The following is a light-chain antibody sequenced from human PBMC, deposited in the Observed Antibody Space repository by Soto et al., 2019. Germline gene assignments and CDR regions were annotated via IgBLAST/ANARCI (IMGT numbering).Light chain of an antibody. CDR2: AAS. V-gene: IGKV1-39*01. Sequence: DIQMTQSPSSLSASVGDTVTLTCRASQSIATYLNWYQQKSERAPKLLIYAASNLQSGVPSRFSGSGSGTDFTLTIRSLQPEDFATYFCRQSYSSPWTFGPGTKVEIK. J-gene: IGKJ1*01. CDR3: RQSYSSPWT. CDR1: QSIATY.